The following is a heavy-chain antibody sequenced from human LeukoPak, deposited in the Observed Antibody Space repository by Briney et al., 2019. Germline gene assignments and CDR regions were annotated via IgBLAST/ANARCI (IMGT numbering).Heavy chain of an antibody. J-gene: IGHJ4*02. D-gene: IGHD2-21*02. CDR2: INHSGST. Sequence: KPSETLSLTCAVYGGSFSGYYWSWIRQPPGKGLEWIGEINHSGSTNYNPSLKSRVTISVDTSKNQFSLKLSSVTAADTAVYYCARGATQAYCGGDCPNFDYWGQGTLVTVSS. V-gene: IGHV4-34*01. CDR3: ARGATQAYCGGDCPNFDY. CDR1: GGSFSGYY.